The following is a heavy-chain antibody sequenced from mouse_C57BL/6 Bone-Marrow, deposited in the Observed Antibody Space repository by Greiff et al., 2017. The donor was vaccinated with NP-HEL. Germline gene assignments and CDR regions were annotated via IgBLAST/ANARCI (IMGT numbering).Heavy chain of an antibody. V-gene: IGHV1-18*01. CDR1: GYTFTDYN. CDR3: ARIGYGSSAWFAY. J-gene: IGHJ3*01. Sequence: EVKLQQSGPELVKPGASVKIPCKASGYTFTDYNMDWVKQSHGKSLEWIGDINPNNGGTIYNQKFKGKATLTVDKSSSTAYMELRSLTSEDTAVYYCARIGYGSSAWFAYWGQGTLVTVSA. D-gene: IGHD1-1*01. CDR2: INPNNGGT.